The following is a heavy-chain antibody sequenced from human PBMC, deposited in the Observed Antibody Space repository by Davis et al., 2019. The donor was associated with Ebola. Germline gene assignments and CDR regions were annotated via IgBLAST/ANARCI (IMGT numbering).Heavy chain of an antibody. V-gene: IGHV3-48*02. J-gene: IGHJ4*02. Sequence: GESLKISCAASGFTFSSYSMSWVRQAPGKGLEWVSYISSSSRTIYYADSVKGRFAISRDNAKNSLYLQMNSLRDEDTAVYYCARVRGSGWYFDYWGQGTLVTVSS. CDR1: GFTFSSYS. D-gene: IGHD6-19*01. CDR2: ISSSSRTI. CDR3: ARVRGSGWYFDY.